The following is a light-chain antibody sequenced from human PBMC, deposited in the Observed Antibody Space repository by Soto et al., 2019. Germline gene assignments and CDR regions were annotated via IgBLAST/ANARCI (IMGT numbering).Light chain of an antibody. CDR2: DAS. Sequence: DIQMTQSPSTLSASVGDRLTITCRASQSISSWLAWYQQKPGKAPKLLIFDASSLESGVPSRFSGSGSGTEFTLTISSLQPDDFATYYCQHYNSYSEAFGQGTRLEIK. V-gene: IGKV1-5*01. CDR1: QSISSW. CDR3: QHYNSYSEA. J-gene: IGKJ5*01.